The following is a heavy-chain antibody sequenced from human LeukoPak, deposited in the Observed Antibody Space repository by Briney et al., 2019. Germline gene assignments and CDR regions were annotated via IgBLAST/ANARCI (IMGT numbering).Heavy chain of an antibody. J-gene: IGHJ3*02. V-gene: IGHV1-69*05. Sequence: GASVKVSCKASGCTFSSYDISWVRQAPGQGLEWMGRIIPIFGTANYAQKFQGRVTITTDESTSTAYMELSSLRSEATAVYYCARDQGFLVIIGGDAFDIWGQGTMVIVSS. CDR3: ARDQGFLVIIGGDAFDI. CDR2: IIPIFGTA. CDR1: GCTFSSYD. D-gene: IGHD4-23*01.